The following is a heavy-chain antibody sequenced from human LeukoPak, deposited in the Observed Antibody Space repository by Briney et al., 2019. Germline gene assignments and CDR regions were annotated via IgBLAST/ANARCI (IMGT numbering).Heavy chain of an antibody. Sequence: HAGGSLRLSCAASGFTFDDYTMHWVRQAPGKGLEWVSLISWDGGSTYYADSVKGRFTISRDNSKNSLYLQMNSLRTEDTALYYCAKANPPAMVRGVITTEIDYWGQGTLVTVSS. CDR2: ISWDGGST. J-gene: IGHJ4*02. D-gene: IGHD3-10*01. V-gene: IGHV3-43*01. CDR3: AKANPPAMVRGVITTEIDY. CDR1: GFTFDDYT.